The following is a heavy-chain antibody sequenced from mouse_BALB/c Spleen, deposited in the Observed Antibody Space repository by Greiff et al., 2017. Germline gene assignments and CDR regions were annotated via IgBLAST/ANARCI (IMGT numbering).Heavy chain of an antibody. D-gene: IGHD2-10*02. V-gene: IGHV1-18*01. CDR1: GYTFTDYN. CDR2: INPNNGGT. Sequence: VQLQQSGPELVKPGASVKIPCKASGYTFTDYNMDWVKQSHGKSLEWIGDINPNNGGTIYHQKFKGKATLTVDKASSTAYMELHSLTSQDTEVYNCSRRRYGNCLNWYFDVWGAGTPVTVSS. CDR3: SRRRYGNCLNWYFDV. J-gene: IGHJ1*01.